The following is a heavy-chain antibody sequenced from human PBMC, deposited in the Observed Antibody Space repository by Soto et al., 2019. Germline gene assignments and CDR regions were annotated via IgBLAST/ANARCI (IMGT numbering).Heavy chain of an antibody. CDR3: ARSVFP. Sequence: QVQLQESGPGLVKPSQTLSLTCTVSGGSISSGGYYWNWIRQHPGKGLEWIGYIYYIGSTYYNPSLKRRVTISLDTSKNQFSLELSSVTDADTAVYYCARSVFPWGQGTLVTVSS. CDR1: GGSISSGGYY. V-gene: IGHV4-31*03. J-gene: IGHJ5*02. CDR2: IYYIGST.